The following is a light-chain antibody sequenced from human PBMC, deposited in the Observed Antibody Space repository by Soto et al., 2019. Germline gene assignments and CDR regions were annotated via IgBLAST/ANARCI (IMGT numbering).Light chain of an antibody. V-gene: IGKV3-20*01. J-gene: IGKJ1*01. CDR1: QSVSSNF. CDR2: GAS. Sequence: DIVLTQSPGTLSFSPGERATLSCRASQSVSSNFLAWYQQKPGQAPRLLISGASSRATGIPDRFSGSGSGTDFTLTISRLEPEDFAVYYCQQYGNSPRTFGQGTKVDI. CDR3: QQYGNSPRT.